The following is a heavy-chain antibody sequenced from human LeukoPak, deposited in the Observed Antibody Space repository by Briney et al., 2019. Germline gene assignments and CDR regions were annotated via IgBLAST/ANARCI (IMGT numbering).Heavy chain of an antibody. CDR1: GFTFDDYA. V-gene: IGHV3-9*01. CDR3: ARAGGYSYVTLSDY. J-gene: IGHJ4*02. D-gene: IGHD5-18*01. CDR2: ISWNSGSI. Sequence: GGSLRLSCAASGFTFDDYAMHWVRQAPGKGLEWVSGISWNSGSIGYADSVKGRFTISRDNAKNSLYLQMNSLRAEDTALYYCARAGGYSYVTLSDYWGQGTLVTVSS.